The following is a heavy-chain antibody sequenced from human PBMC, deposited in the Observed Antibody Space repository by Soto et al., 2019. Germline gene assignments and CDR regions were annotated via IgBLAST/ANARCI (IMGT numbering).Heavy chain of an antibody. CDR1: GYSFTSYW. V-gene: IGHV5-10-1*01. D-gene: IGHD3-22*01. CDR3: ARIWAYDSSGYYYGMDV. J-gene: IGHJ6*02. Sequence: GESLKISCKGSGYSFTSYWISWVRQMPGKGLEWMGRIDPSDSYTNYSPSFQGHATISADKSISTAYLQWSSLKASDTAMYYCARIWAYDSSGYYYGMDVWGQGTTVTVSS. CDR2: IDPSDSYT.